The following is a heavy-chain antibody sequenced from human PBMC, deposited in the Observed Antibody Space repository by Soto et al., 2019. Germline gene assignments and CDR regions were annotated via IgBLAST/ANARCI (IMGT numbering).Heavy chain of an antibody. CDR3: ARDRGYYYYHGMDV. Sequence: GASVKVSCKASGYTFTSYGISWVRQAPGQGLEWMGWISAYNGNTNYAQKLQGRVTMTTDTSTSTAYMELRSLRSDDTAVYYCARDRGYYYYHGMDVWGQGTTVTVSS. J-gene: IGHJ6*02. V-gene: IGHV1-18*01. CDR1: GYTFTSYG. CDR2: ISAYNGNT.